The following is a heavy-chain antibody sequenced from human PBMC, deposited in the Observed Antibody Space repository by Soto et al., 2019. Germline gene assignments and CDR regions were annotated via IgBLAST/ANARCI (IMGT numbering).Heavy chain of an antibody. D-gene: IGHD3-22*01. CDR2: ISYDGSNK. Sequence: QVQLVESGGGVVQPGRSLRLSCAASGFTFSSYGMHWVRQAPGKGLEWVAVISYDGSNKYYADSVKGRFTISRDNSKNTLYLQMNSLRAEDTAVYYCAKDIPVVVITSGLGYWGQGTLVTVSS. CDR3: AKDIPVVVITSGLGY. CDR1: GFTFSSYG. V-gene: IGHV3-30*18. J-gene: IGHJ4*02.